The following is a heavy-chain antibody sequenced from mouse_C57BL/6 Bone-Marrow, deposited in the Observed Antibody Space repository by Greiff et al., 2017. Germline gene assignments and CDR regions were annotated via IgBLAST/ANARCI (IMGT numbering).Heavy chain of an antibody. Sequence: QVQLQQPGAELVKPGASVTLSCKASGYTFTSYWMHWVKQRPGQGLEWIGMIHPNSGSTNYNEKFKSKATLTVDKSSSTAYMQLSSLTSEDYAVYYCARVYYRYYFDDWGQGTTLTVSS. CDR2: IHPNSGST. CDR3: ARVYYRYYFDD. CDR1: GYTFTSYW. D-gene: IGHD2-14*01. J-gene: IGHJ2*01. V-gene: IGHV1-64*01.